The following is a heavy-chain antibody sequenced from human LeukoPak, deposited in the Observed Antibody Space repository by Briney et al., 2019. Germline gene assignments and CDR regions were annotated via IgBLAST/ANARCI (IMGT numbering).Heavy chain of an antibody. CDR2: ISWNSGSI. CDR1: GFTFDDYA. D-gene: IGHD1-26*01. J-gene: IGHJ4*02. V-gene: IGHV3-9*01. CDR3: AKDAANSGSYYLDY. Sequence: GGSLRLSCAASGFTFDDYAMHWVRQAPGKGLEGVSGISWNSGSIGYADSVKGRFTISRDNAKNSLYLQMNSLRAEDTALYYCAKDAANSGSYYLDYWGQGTPVTVSS.